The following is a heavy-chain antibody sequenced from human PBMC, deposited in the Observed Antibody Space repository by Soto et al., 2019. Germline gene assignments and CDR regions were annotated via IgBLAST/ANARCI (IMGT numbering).Heavy chain of an antibody. V-gene: IGHV4-31*03. CDR1: GGSISSGGYY. Sequence: ASETLSLTCTVSGGSISSGGYYWSWIRQHPGKGLEWIGYIYYSGSTYYNPSLKSRVTISVDTSKNQFSLKLSSVTAADTAVYYCAREGVAPYYYYGMDIWGQGTPVTVSS. J-gene: IGHJ6*02. CDR3: AREGVAPYYYYGMDI. D-gene: IGHD5-12*01. CDR2: IYYSGST.